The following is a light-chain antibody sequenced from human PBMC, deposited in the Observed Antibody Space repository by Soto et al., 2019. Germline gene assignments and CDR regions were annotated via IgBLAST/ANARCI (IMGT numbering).Light chain of an antibody. CDR3: SSYTSSNTYV. CDR1: SSDVGGYNY. CDR2: DVS. V-gene: IGLV2-14*01. J-gene: IGLJ1*01. Sequence: QSVLTQPASVSGSPGQSITLSCTGTSSDVGGYNYVSWYQQHPGKAPKLMIYDVSNRASGVSNRFSGSKSGNTASLTISGLQAEDEADYYCSSYTSSNTYVFGTGTKVTVL.